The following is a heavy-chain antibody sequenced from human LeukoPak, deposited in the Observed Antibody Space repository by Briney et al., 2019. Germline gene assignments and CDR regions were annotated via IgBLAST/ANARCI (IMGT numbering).Heavy chain of an antibody. CDR3: ARNIGSYYYDSSFDY. CDR2: TNPNSGGT. J-gene: IGHJ4*02. Sequence: GASVKVSCKASGYTFTGYYMHWVRQAPGQGLEWMGRTNPNSGGTNYAQKFQGRVTMTRDTSISTAYMELSRLRSDDTAVYYCARNIGSYYYDSSFDYWGQGTLVTVSS. CDR1: GYTFTGYY. D-gene: IGHD3-22*01. V-gene: IGHV1-2*06.